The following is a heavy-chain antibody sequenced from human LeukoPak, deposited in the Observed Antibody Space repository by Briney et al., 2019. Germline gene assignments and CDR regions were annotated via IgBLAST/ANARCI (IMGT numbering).Heavy chain of an antibody. CDR2: INSDGSST. J-gene: IGHJ6*04. D-gene: IGHD5-12*01. CDR1: GFTFSSYW. V-gene: IGHV3-74*01. Sequence: GGSLRLSCAASGFTFSSYWIHWVRQAPGKGLVWVSRINSDGSSTSYADSVKGRFTISRDNAKNTLYLQMNSLRAEDTAVYYCARVDGGGYDSIAYYYYGMDVWGKGTTVTVSS. CDR3: ARVDGGGYDSIAYYYYGMDV.